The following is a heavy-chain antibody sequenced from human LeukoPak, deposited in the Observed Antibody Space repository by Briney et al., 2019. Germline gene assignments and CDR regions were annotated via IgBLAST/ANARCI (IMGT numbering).Heavy chain of an antibody. CDR1: GYSISSGYF. Sequence: SETLSLTCAVSGYSISSGYFWAWIRQPPGKGLEWIGSISHSGSSYSKPSLKSRVIISVDTSNNQFSLKLTSVTAADMATYYCARDGYYYDGSFEYWGQGIRVAVSS. D-gene: IGHD3-22*01. CDR3: ARDGYYYDGSFEY. V-gene: IGHV4-38-2*02. CDR2: ISHSGSS. J-gene: IGHJ4*02.